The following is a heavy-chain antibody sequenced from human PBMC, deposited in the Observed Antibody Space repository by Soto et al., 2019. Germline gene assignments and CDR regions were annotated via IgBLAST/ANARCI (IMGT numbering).Heavy chain of an antibody. J-gene: IGHJ6*02. CDR3: ARFEYSSTYYYCGMDV. CDR2: IDPSDSYT. D-gene: IGHD6-6*01. Sequence: GESLKISCKGSGYSFTSYWISWVRQMPGKGLEWMGRIDPSDSYTNYSPSFQGHVTISADKSISTAYLQWSSLKASDTAMYYCARFEYSSTYYYCGMDVWGQGTTVTVSS. CDR1: GYSFTSYW. V-gene: IGHV5-10-1*01.